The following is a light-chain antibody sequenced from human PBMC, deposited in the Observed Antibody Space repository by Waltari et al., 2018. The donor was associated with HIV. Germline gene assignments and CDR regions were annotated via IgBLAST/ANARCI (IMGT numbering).Light chain of an antibody. CDR2: WAS. J-gene: IGKJ2*01. V-gene: IGKV4-1*01. Sequence: DIVMTQSPDSLAVSLGERATINCKSSQSVLFNSKNRNYLAWYQQKPGQPPKLLIYWASTRESGVPDRFSGSGSGTDFTLTISSLQAEDVAVYFCQQYFSTLYTFGQGTKLAIK. CDR3: QQYFSTLYT. CDR1: QSVLFNSKNRNY.